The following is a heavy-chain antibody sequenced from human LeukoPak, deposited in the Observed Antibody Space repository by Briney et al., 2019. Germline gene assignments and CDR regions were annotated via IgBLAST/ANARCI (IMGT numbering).Heavy chain of an antibody. J-gene: IGHJ4*02. CDR3: ATRRDYQAYDH. Sequence: SETLSLTCAVYGGSFSGYYWSWIRQPPGKGLEWIGEINHSGSTNYDPSLKSRLTISADTSQSHFSLRLNFVTAADTAIYYCATRRDYQAYDHWGQGTLVTVSS. D-gene: IGHD3-16*01. CDR1: GGSFSGYY. CDR2: INHSGST. V-gene: IGHV4-34*09.